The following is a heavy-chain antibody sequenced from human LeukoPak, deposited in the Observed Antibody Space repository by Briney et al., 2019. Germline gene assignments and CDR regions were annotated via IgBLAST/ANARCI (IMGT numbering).Heavy chain of an antibody. CDR1: GGSISSSSYY. CDR3: ARWAGYCSGGSCTFDY. Sequence: SETLSLTCTVSGGSISSSSYYWGWIRQPPGKGLEWIGSIYYSGSTYYNPSLKSRVTISVDTSKNQFSLKLSSVTAADTAVYYCARWAGYCSGGSCTFDYWGQGTLVTVSS. D-gene: IGHD2-15*01. V-gene: IGHV4-39*07. CDR2: IYYSGST. J-gene: IGHJ4*02.